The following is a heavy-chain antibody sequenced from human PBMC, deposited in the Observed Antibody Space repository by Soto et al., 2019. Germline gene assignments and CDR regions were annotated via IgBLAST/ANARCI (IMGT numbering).Heavy chain of an antibody. CDR1: GGSISSGGYY. CDR2: IYYSGST. CDR3: ARGLGFNDYGDYDPHYYYYYYMDV. D-gene: IGHD4-17*01. J-gene: IGHJ6*03. Sequence: QVQLQESGPGLVKPSQTLSLTCTVSGGSISSGGYYWSWIRQHPGKGLEWIGYIYYSGSTYYNPSLKSRVTISVDTSKNQFSLKLSSVTAADTAVYYCARGLGFNDYGDYDPHYYYYYYMDVWGKGTTVTVSS. V-gene: IGHV4-31*03.